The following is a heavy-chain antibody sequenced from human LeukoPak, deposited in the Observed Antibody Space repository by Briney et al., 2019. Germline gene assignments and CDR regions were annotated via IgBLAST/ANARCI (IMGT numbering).Heavy chain of an antibody. Sequence: SVKVSCKASGYTFTSYGISWVRQAPGQGLEWMGGIIPIFGTANYAQKFQGRVTITADESTSTAYMELSSLRSEDTAVYYCARDAAGLLDHWGQGTLVTVSS. J-gene: IGHJ4*02. CDR3: ARDAAGLLDH. CDR2: IIPIFGTA. D-gene: IGHD6-25*01. V-gene: IGHV1-69*13. CDR1: GYTFTSYG.